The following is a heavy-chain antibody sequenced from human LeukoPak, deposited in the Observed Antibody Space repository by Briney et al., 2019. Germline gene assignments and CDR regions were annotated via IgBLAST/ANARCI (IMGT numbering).Heavy chain of an antibody. J-gene: IGHJ4*02. CDR3: AKDRVVCSTTSCYPGFDY. CDR1: GFTFSSCA. V-gene: IGHV3-23*01. Sequence: PGGSLGLSCAASGFTFSSCAMSWVRQVPGKGLEWVSTISGSGGSTDYADSVKGRFTISRDNSKNTLYLQMNSLRAEDTAVYYCAKDRVVCSTTSCYPGFDYWGQGTLVTVSS. CDR2: ISGSGGST. D-gene: IGHD2-2*01.